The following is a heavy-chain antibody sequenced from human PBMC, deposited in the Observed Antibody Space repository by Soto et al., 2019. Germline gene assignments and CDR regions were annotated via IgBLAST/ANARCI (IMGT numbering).Heavy chain of an antibody. CDR3: TRDASRDSSARGWFDP. CDR2: ISSNSAYI. CDR1: VFTFRIFT. Sequence: WGSLRISCASSVFTFRIFTMNWVRQAPGKGLEWVSTISSNSAYIYYTDALRGRFTISRDNAKNSLHLQMNSLRAEDTAVYYCTRDASRDSSARGWFDPWGQGTLVTVS. J-gene: IGHJ5*02. V-gene: IGHV3-21*01. D-gene: IGHD6-13*01.